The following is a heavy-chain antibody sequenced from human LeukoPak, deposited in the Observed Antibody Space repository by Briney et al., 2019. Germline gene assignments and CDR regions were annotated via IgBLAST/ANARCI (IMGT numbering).Heavy chain of an antibody. CDR3: ARENYDILTGYYAGNDY. CDR2: ISSSSSYI. J-gene: IGHJ4*02. V-gene: IGHV3-21*01. Sequence: GGSLRLSCAVSGFTFSSYRMNWVRQAPGKGLEWVSSISSSSSYIYYADSVKGRFTISRGNAKNSLYLQMNSLRAEDTAVYHCARENYDILTGYYAGNDYWGQGTLVTVSS. D-gene: IGHD3-9*01. CDR1: GFTFSSYR.